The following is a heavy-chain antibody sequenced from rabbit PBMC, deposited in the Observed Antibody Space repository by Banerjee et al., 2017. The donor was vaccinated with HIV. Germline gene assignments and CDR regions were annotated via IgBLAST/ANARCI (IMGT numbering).Heavy chain of an antibody. Sequence: QQQLEESGGGLVKPGGTLTLTCKASGIDFSSSYWICWVRQAPGKGLEWIACIYAGSSGSTYYASWAKGRFTISKTSSTTVTLQMTSLTVADTATYFCARWDVGAGSFAYDLWGPGTLVTVS. D-gene: IGHD4-2*01. CDR2: IYAGSSGST. CDR3: ARWDVGAGSFAYDL. V-gene: IGHV1S45*01. J-gene: IGHJ6*01. CDR1: GIDFSSSYW.